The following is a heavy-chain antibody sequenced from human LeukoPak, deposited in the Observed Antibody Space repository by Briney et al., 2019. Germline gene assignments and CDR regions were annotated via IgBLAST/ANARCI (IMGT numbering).Heavy chain of an antibody. D-gene: IGHD5-18*01. CDR3: ARAEDTAIMGENWFDP. Sequence: SVKVSCKASGGTFSSCAISWVRQAPGQGLEWMGGIIPIFGTANYAQKFQGRVTITADKSTSTAYMELSSLRSEDTAVYYCARAEDTAIMGENWFDPWGQGTLVTVSS. J-gene: IGHJ5*02. V-gene: IGHV1-69*06. CDR1: GGTFSSCA. CDR2: IIPIFGTA.